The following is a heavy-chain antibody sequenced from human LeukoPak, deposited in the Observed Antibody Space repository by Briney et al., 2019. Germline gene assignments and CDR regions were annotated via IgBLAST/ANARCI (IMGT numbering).Heavy chain of an antibody. D-gene: IGHD7-27*01. CDR2: ISGSGGST. V-gene: IGHV3-23*01. CDR1: GFTFSSYA. Sequence: GGSLRLSCAASGFTFSSYAMSWVRQAPGKGLEWVSAISGSGGSTYYADSVKGRFTISRDNSKNTLYLQMNSLRAEDTAVYYCARLTGDNTFFDYWGQGTLVTVSS. J-gene: IGHJ4*02. CDR3: ARLTGDNTFFDY.